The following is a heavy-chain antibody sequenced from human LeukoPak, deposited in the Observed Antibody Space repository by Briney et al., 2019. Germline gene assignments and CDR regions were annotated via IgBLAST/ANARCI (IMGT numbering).Heavy chain of an antibody. V-gene: IGHV3-23*01. CDR2: ISGSGGST. CDR3: AKGPTMVRGVITSPYYYYYMDV. J-gene: IGHJ6*03. D-gene: IGHD3-10*01. CDR1: GFTFSDYY. Sequence: GGSLRLSCAASGFTFSDYYMSWIRQAPGKGLEWVSAISGSGGSTYYADSVKGRFTISRDNSKNTLYLQMNSLRAEDTAVYYCAKGPTMVRGVITSPYYYYYMDVWGKGTTVTISS.